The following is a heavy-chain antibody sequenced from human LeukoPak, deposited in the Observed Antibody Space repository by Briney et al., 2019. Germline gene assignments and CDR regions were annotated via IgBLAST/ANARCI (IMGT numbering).Heavy chain of an antibody. Sequence: ASVKVSCKASGYTFTTYAIHWVRQAPGQRLEWMGWINSGDGDTKHSQTFQGRVTITRDTSASTAYMELSSLRSEDTAVYYCARHSLSYPAGFDSCGQGTLVTVSS. CDR1: GYTFTTYA. J-gene: IGHJ4*02. D-gene: IGHD2/OR15-2a*01. CDR3: ARHSLSYPAGFDS. V-gene: IGHV1-3*01. CDR2: INSGDGDT.